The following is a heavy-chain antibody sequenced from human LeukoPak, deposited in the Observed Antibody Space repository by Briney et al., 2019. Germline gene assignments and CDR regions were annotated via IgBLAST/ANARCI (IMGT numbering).Heavy chain of an antibody. Sequence: GGSLRLSCAASGFTFSNYWMSWVGQAPGKGLEWVANIKQDGSEKDYVDSVKGRFTISRDNAKNYLFLQMNSLRADDTAVYYCARDHEWRGVFGPWGRGILVTVSS. J-gene: IGHJ5*02. CDR3: ARDHEWRGVFGP. CDR2: IKQDGSEK. CDR1: GFTFSNYW. D-gene: IGHD2-8*01. V-gene: IGHV3-7*01.